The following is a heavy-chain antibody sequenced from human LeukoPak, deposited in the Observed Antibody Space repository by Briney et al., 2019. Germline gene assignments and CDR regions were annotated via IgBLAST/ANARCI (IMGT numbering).Heavy chain of an antibody. V-gene: IGHV1-18*01. J-gene: IGHJ4*02. CDR3: ARGGLYDYVWGSPRDY. D-gene: IGHD3-16*01. CDR1: GYTFTRYG. Sequence: GSVKVSCKASGYTFTRYGMSWVRQAPGQGLEWMGWISGSNGNTNYAQKLQGKITMTTDTSTSTAYMELRSLRSDDTAVYYCARGGLYDYVWGSPRDYWGQGTLVTVSS. CDR2: ISGSNGNT.